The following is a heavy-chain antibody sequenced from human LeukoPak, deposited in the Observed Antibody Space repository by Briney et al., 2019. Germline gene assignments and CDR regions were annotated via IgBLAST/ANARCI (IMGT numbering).Heavy chain of an antibody. J-gene: IGHJ4*02. V-gene: IGHV1-8*01. Sequence: ASVTVSCKASGYTFTSYDINWVRQAPGQGLEWMGWMNPNSGNTGYAQKFQGRVTMTRNTSISTAYMELSSLRSEDTAVYYCARDKWELLQLDYWGQGTLVTVSS. D-gene: IGHD1-26*01. CDR2: MNPNSGNT. CDR3: ARDKWELLQLDY. CDR1: GYTFTSYD.